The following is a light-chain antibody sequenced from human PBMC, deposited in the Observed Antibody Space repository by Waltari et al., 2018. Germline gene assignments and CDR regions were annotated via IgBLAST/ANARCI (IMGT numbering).Light chain of an antibody. Sequence: QSALTQPRSVSGSPGQSVTISCTGTSSAVGGYNYVPWYQQHPGKAPKLMLNDVSQRPSGVPDRFSGSKSGNTASLTISGLQAEDEAEYYCLSYGGSHTWVFGGGTRLTVL. V-gene: IGLV2-11*01. CDR3: LSYGGSHTWV. CDR1: SSAVGGYNY. CDR2: DVS. J-gene: IGLJ3*02.